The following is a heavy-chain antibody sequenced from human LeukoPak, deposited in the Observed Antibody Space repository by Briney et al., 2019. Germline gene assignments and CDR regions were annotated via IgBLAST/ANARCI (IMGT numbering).Heavy chain of an antibody. CDR3: ANSQGPSGWLPQSDFDY. CDR1: GFTFNNYA. J-gene: IGHJ4*02. D-gene: IGHD5-24*01. Sequence: QAGGSLRLSCAASGFTFNNYAMSWVRQAPGKGLEWVSVISGGGGSTYYADSVKGRFTISRDNSKNTLYLQMNSLRAEDTAVYYCANSQGPSGWLPQSDFDYWGQGTLVTVSS. V-gene: IGHV3-23*01. CDR2: ISGGGGST.